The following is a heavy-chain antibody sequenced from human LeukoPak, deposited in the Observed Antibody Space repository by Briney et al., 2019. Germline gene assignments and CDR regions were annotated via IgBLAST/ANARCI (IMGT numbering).Heavy chain of an antibody. J-gene: IGHJ4*02. D-gene: IGHD6-19*01. Sequence: GRSLRLSCAASGFTFSSYGMHWVRQAPGKGLEWVAVIWYDGSNKYYADSVKGRFTISRDNSEHTLFLQMNTLRAEDTAVYYCAKGDSSDPFEYWGQGTLVTVSS. CDR2: IWYDGSNK. CDR1: GFTFSSYG. CDR3: AKGDSSDPFEY. V-gene: IGHV3-33*06.